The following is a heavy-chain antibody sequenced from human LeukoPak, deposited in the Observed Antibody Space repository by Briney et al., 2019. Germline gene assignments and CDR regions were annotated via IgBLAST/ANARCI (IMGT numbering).Heavy chain of an antibody. CDR2: ISTSAGTI. V-gene: IGHV3-11*01. D-gene: IGHD3-22*01. CDR1: GFTFSDYY. CDR3: ARDAIDSSGFDFDY. J-gene: IGHJ4*02. Sequence: GESLRLSCAASGFTFSDYYMTWIRQAPGKGLEWISYISTSAGTIYYADSVKGRFTISRDNAKNSPYLQMTSLRAEDTAVYYCARDAIDSSGFDFDYWGQGTLVTVSS.